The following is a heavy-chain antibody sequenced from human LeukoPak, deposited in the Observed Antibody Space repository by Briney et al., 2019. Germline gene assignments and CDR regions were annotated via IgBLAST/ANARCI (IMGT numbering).Heavy chain of an antibody. CDR1: GYTFTGYF. Sequence: ASVKVSCKASGYTFTGYFMHWVRRAPGQGLEWMGWINPNSGGTNYAQKFQGRVTMTRDTSISTAYMELSRLRSDDTAVYYCASGILCSGGSCYSFDYWGQGTLVTVSS. CDR3: ASGILCSGGSCYSFDY. V-gene: IGHV1-2*02. J-gene: IGHJ4*02. CDR2: INPNSGGT. D-gene: IGHD2-15*01.